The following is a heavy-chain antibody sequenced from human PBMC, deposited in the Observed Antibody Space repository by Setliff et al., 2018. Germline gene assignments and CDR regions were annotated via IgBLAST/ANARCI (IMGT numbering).Heavy chain of an antibody. Sequence: SVKVSCKASGDTFSSSAISWVRQAPGQGLEWMGRIIPIFGTANYAQKFQGRVTITADKSTSTAYMELSSLRSEDTAVYYCARELPRTIFGVVIDYWGQGTLVTVSS. V-gene: IGHV1-69*06. CDR2: IIPIFGTA. J-gene: IGHJ4*02. CDR1: GDTFSSSA. CDR3: ARELPRTIFGVVIDY. D-gene: IGHD3-3*01.